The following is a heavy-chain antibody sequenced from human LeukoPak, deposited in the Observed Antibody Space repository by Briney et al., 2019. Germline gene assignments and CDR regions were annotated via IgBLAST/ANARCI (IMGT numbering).Heavy chain of an antibody. J-gene: IGHJ3*02. V-gene: IGHV3-20*04. CDR1: GFTFDDYG. CDR3: ARDLQCGGDCHYDALDI. Sequence: PGGSLRLSCAASGFTFDDYGMSWVRQAPGKGLEWVSGINWNGGRTGYADSVKGRFTISRDNAKNSLYLQMNSLRAEDTAVYYCARDLQCGGDCHYDALDIWGQGTMVIVSS. D-gene: IGHD2-21*02. CDR2: INWNGGRT.